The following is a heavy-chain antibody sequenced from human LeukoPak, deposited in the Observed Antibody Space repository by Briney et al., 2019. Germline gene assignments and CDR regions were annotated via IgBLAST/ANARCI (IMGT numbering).Heavy chain of an antibody. CDR2: ISGSAAST. CDR3: AKDRLDRDY. Sequence: PGGSLRLSCAASGSTFSSYAMTWVRQPPGKGLEWVSAISGSAASTYYADSVKGRFTISRDNSKNTLYLQMNSLRAEDTAVYYCAKDRLDRDYWGQGTLVTVSS. CDR1: GSTFSSYA. V-gene: IGHV3-23*01. D-gene: IGHD2-2*03. J-gene: IGHJ4*02.